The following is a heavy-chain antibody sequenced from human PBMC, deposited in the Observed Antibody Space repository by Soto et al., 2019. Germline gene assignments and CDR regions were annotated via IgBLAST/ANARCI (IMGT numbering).Heavy chain of an antibody. V-gene: IGHV4-61*01. D-gene: IGHD6-6*01. J-gene: IGHJ4*02. CDR1: GGSISSTNYH. Sequence: PSETLSLTCTVSGGSISSTNYHWGWIRQAPGKGLEWIGYVYYNGNTNYNPSLKSRVTISLDTSKNQFSLKLNSVTAADTAVYYCARDRYSSSPDFDYWGQGTLVTVSS. CDR2: VYYNGNT. CDR3: ARDRYSSSPDFDY.